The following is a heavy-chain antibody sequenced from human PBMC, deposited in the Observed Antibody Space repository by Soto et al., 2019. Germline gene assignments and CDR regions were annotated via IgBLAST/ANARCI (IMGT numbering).Heavy chain of an antibody. CDR3: ARVPSDNWFDP. J-gene: IGHJ5*02. V-gene: IGHV4-59*01. CDR1: GGSISSYY. CDR2: IYYSGST. Sequence: KASETLSLTCTVSGGSISSYYWSWIRQPPGKGLEWIGYIYYSGSTNYNPSLKSRVTISVDTSKSQFSLKLSSVTAADTAVYYCARVPSDNWFDPWGQGTRVTVSS.